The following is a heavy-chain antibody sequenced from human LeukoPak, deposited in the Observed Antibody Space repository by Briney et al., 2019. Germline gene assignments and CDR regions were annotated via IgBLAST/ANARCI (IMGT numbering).Heavy chain of an antibody. V-gene: IGHV3-53*01. CDR3: VRRAGAYSHPYDY. D-gene: IGHD4/OR15-4a*01. CDR1: GFTVSSNS. CDR2: IYSDNT. J-gene: IGHJ4*02. Sequence: GGSLRLSCTVSGFTVSSNSMSWVRQAPGKGLERVSFIYSDNTHYSDSVKGRFTISRDNSKNTLYLQMNSLRAEDTAVYYCVRRAGAYSHPYDYWGQGTLVTVSS.